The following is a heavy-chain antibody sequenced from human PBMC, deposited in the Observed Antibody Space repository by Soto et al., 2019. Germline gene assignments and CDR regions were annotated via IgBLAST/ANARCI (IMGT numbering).Heavy chain of an antibody. V-gene: IGHV3-23*01. CDR2: ISGSGGST. Sequence: GGSLRLSCAASGFTFSSYAMSWVRQAPGKGLEWVSAISGSGGSTYYADSVKGRFTISRDNSKNTLYLQMNSLRAEDTAVYYCAKTGSATVTPFHAYYYYGMDVWGQGTTVTVSS. CDR3: AKTGSATVTPFHAYYYYGMDV. D-gene: IGHD4-17*01. J-gene: IGHJ6*02. CDR1: GFTFSSYA.